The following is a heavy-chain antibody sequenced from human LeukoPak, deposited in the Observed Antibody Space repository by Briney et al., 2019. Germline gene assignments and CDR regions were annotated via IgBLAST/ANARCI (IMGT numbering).Heavy chain of an antibody. V-gene: IGHV4-34*01. J-gene: IGHJ4*02. CDR2: INHSGST. Sequence: ASETLSLTCAVYGGSFSGYYWSWIRQPPGKGLEWIGEINHSGSTNYNPSLKSRVTISVDTSKNRFSLKLSSVTAADTAVYYCARAGSSWYDGEYYFDYWGQGTLVTVSS. CDR1: GGSFSGYY. D-gene: IGHD6-13*01. CDR3: ARAGSSWYDGEYYFDY.